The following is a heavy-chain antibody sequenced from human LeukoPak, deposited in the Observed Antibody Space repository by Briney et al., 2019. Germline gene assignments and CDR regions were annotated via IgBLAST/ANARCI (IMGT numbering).Heavy chain of an antibody. CDR2: IYKSAIT. V-gene: IGHV3-53*01. D-gene: IGHD6-13*01. CDR3: ARVLAAGTLSDYYYMDV. J-gene: IGHJ6*03. CDR1: GFTVSSNY. Sequence: GGSLRLSCAASGFTVSSNYMTWVRQAPGKGLEWVSVIYKSAITYYADTVRGRFTISRDNSKNTLYLQMNSLRAEDTAVYYCARVLAAGTLSDYYYMDVWGKGTTVTVSS.